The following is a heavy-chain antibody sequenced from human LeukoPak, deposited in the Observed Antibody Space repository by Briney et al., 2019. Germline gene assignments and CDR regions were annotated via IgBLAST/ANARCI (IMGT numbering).Heavy chain of an antibody. D-gene: IGHD3-22*01. Sequence: GGSLRVSCADSGFTFSNARIRWVRQAPGKGLEWVGRIKSKTDGGTTDYAAPVKGRFTISRDDSKNTLYPQMNSLKTEETAVCSCTTHICLTDSTDSSGSHFFDYASQGTLVTVSS. CDR3: TTHICLTDSTDSSGSHFFDY. J-gene: IGHJ4*02. CDR1: GFTFSNAR. V-gene: IGHV3-15*01. CDR2: IKSKTDGGTT.